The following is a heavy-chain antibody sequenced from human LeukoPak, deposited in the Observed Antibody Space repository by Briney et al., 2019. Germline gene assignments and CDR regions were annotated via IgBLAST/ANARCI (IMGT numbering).Heavy chain of an antibody. D-gene: IGHD6-13*01. CDR2: ISYGGSNK. CDR1: GFTFSSYG. CDR3: ARDRARWYAIDY. J-gene: IGHJ4*02. Sequence: GGSLRLSCAASGFTFSSYGMHWVRQAPGKGLEWVAVISYGGSNKYYADSVKGRFTISRDNSKNTLYLQMNSLRAEDTAVYYCARDRARWYAIDYWGQGTLVTVSS. V-gene: IGHV3-30*03.